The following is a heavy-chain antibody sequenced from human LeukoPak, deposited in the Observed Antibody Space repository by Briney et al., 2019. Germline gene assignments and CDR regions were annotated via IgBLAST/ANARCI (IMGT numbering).Heavy chain of an antibody. J-gene: IGHJ4*02. CDR2: IYYSGST. CDR1: GGSISSGDYY. V-gene: IGHV4-30-4*08. Sequence: SQTLSLTCTVSGGSISSGDYYWSWIRQPPGKGLEWIGYIYYSGSTYYNPSLKSRVTISVDTSKNLFSLKLSSVTAADTAVYYCARARTTYRYSSGWYFDYWGQGTLVTVSS. CDR3: ARARTTYRYSSGWYFDY. D-gene: IGHD6-19*01.